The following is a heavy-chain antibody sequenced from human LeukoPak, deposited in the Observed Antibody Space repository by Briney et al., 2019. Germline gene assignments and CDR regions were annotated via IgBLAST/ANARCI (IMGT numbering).Heavy chain of an antibody. CDR3: AKDPRRYSRTGGYFDY. D-gene: IGHD6-13*01. V-gene: IGHV3-30*02. Sequence: GGSLRLSCAASGFTFSRYGMHWVRQAPGKGLEWVAFIRYDGSNKYYADSVKGRFTISRDNSKNTLYLQMISLRTEDTAVYYCAKDPRRYSRTGGYFDYWGQGTLVTVSS. CDR2: IRYDGSNK. CDR1: GFTFSRYG. J-gene: IGHJ4*02.